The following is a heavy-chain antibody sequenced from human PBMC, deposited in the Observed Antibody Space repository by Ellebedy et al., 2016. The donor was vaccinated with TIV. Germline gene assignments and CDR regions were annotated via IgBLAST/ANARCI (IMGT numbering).Heavy chain of an antibody. Sequence: PGGSLRLSCAASGFTVRFNFMSWVRQAPGNGLEWVAVINTGGQTYYADSVQGRITISRDHFKNTVYLHMSSLRVEDTAVYYCARGEYGDYYFDSWGQGTRVTVPS. D-gene: IGHD4-17*01. CDR2: INTGGQT. J-gene: IGHJ4*02. CDR3: ARGEYGDYYFDS. CDR1: GFTVRFNF. V-gene: IGHV3-53*01.